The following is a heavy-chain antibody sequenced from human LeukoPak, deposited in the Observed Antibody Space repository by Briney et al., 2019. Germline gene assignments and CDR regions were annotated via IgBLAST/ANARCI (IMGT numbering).Heavy chain of an antibody. Sequence: SQTLSLTCTVSGGSISSGVYYWGWIRQPPGKGLEWIGYIYYSGSTYYNPSLKGRVTISVDTSKNQFSLKLSSVTAADTAVYYCARDDYNNYYYGMDVWGQGTTVTVSS. CDR2: IYYSGST. D-gene: IGHD4-11*01. J-gene: IGHJ6*02. CDR1: GGSISSGVYY. CDR3: ARDDYNNYYYGMDV. V-gene: IGHV4-30-4*01.